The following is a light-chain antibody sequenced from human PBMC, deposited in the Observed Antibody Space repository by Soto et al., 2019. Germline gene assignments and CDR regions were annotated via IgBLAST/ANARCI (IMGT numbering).Light chain of an antibody. CDR3: QHADSFPLIT. J-gene: IGKJ5*01. CDR2: AAS. CDR1: EDICTW. V-gene: IGKV1-12*01. Sequence: DIQMTQSPSSVSASVGDRVTITCRSSEDICTWLAWYQQKPGKAPKLLIYAASSLQSGVPSRFSGSGYVTDFTLTISSLQPDDLATYYCQHADSFPLITFGQGTRLDIK.